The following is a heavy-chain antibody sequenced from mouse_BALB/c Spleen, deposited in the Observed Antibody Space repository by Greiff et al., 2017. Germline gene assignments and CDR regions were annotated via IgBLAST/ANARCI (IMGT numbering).Heavy chain of an antibody. CDR1: GFTFSSYT. D-gene: IGHD2-4*01. CDR3: TRQDDYDGRRFAY. J-gene: IGHJ3*01. Sequence: EVHLVESGGGLVKPGGSLKLSCAASGFTFSSYTMSWVRQTPEKRQEGVATISSGGSYTYYPDSVKGRFTISRDNAKNTLYLQMSSLKSEDTAMYYCTRQDDYDGRRFAYWGQGTLVTVSA. CDR2: ISSGGSYT. V-gene: IGHV5-6-4*01.